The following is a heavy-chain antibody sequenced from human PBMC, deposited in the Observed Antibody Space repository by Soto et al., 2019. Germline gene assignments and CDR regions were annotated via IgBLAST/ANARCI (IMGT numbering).Heavy chain of an antibody. D-gene: IGHD3-16*01. CDR2: MYYNGNI. CDR1: GGSISNYY. Sequence: PSETLSLTCNVSGGSISNYYWTWVRQSPEKGLEWIGYMYYNGNINYYPSLKSRVTISIDTSKNQFSLTLKSATAADTAVYYCASGGNWFDPWGQGVLVTVSS. J-gene: IGHJ5*02. V-gene: IGHV4-59*01. CDR3: ASGGNWFDP.